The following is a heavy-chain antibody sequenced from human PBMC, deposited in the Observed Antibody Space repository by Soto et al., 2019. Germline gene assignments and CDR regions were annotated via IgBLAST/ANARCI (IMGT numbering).Heavy chain of an antibody. CDR2: IYPGGSET. CDR1: GYSFTSYW. V-gene: IGHV5-51*01. CDR3: ARRRDGGNYNAFDI. D-gene: IGHD1-26*01. Sequence: GESLKISCKESGYSFTSYWIGWVRQMPGKGLEWMGIIYPGGSETTYSPSLQGQVTMSADKSISTAYLQWSSLKASVTAIYYCARRRDGGNYNAFDIWGQGTVVIVSS. J-gene: IGHJ3*02.